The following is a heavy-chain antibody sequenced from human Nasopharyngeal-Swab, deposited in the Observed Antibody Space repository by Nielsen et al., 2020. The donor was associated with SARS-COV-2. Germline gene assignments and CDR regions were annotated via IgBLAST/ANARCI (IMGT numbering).Heavy chain of an antibody. CDR1: GFTFDDYA. J-gene: IGHJ4*02. Sequence: SLKISYAASGFTFDDYAMHWVRQAPGKGLEWVSGISWNSGDLGYADSVKGRFTISRDNGKNPLYLQMNSLRTEDTAFYYCAKDGDHGDFTVGIDSWGQGTLVTVSS. D-gene: IGHD4-17*01. CDR2: ISWNSGDL. CDR3: AKDGDHGDFTVGIDS. V-gene: IGHV3-9*01.